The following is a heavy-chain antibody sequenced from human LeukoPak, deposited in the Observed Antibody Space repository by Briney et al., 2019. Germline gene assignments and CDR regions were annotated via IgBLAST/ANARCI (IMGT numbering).Heavy chain of an antibody. CDR2: INHSGST. J-gene: IGHJ4*02. V-gene: IGHV4-34*01. CDR3: ARGGSYLGDIVVVPAATARRRSFDY. Sequence: SETLYLTCAVYGGSFSGFYWSRIRQPPGKGLEWIGEINHSGSTNYNPSLKSRVTISVDTSKNQFSLKLSSVTAADTAVYYCARGGSYLGDIVVVPAATARRRSFDYWGQGTLVTVSS. CDR1: GGSFSGFY. D-gene: IGHD2-2*01.